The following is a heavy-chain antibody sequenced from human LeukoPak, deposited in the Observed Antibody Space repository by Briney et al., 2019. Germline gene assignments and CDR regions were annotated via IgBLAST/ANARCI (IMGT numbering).Heavy chain of an antibody. D-gene: IGHD3-9*01. CDR1: GGSFSGYY. V-gene: IGHV4-34*01. J-gene: IGHJ3*02. CDR3: ARRRVLRYFARDAFDI. Sequence: SETLSLTCAVYGGSFSGYYWSWIRQPPGKGLEWIGEINHSGSTNYNPSLKSRVTISVDTSKNQFSLKLSSVTAADTAVYYCARRRVLRYFARDAFDIWGQGTMVTVSS. CDR2: INHSGST.